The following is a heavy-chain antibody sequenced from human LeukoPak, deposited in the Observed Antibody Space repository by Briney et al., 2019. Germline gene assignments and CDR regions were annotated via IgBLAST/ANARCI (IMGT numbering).Heavy chain of an antibody. CDR3: ARGVRGFDP. J-gene: IGHJ5*02. CDR1: GGSISSYY. Sequence: SETLSLTCTVSGGSISSYYWSWIRQPPGKGLEWIGYIYYSGSTYYNPSLKSRVTISVDTSKNQFSLKLSSVTAADTAVYYCARGVRGFDPWGQGTLVTVSS. V-gene: IGHV4-59*04. CDR2: IYYSGST. D-gene: IGHD3-10*02.